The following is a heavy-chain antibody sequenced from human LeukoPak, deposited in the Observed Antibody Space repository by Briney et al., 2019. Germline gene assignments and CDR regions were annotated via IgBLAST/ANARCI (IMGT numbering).Heavy chain of an antibody. Sequence: ASVTVSCKASGYTFTGYYMHWVRQAPGQGLEWMGWINPNSGGTNYAQKFQGRVTMTRDTSISTAYMELSRLRSDDTAVYYCARDPAGGWELLPYYYYYMDVWGKGTTVTVSS. D-gene: IGHD1-26*01. CDR1: GYTFTGYY. CDR2: INPNSGGT. J-gene: IGHJ6*03. V-gene: IGHV1-2*02. CDR3: ARDPAGGWELLPYYYYYMDV.